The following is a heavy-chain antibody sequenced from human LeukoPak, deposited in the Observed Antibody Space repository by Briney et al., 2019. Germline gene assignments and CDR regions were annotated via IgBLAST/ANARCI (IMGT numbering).Heavy chain of an antibody. V-gene: IGHV3-23*01. CDR1: GFTFRSYA. J-gene: IGHJ4*02. D-gene: IGHD3-16*02. CDR3: AKDRDDYVWGSYRIYYFDY. CDR2: ISGSGGST. Sequence: GGSLRLSCAASGFTFRSYAMSWVRQAPGKGLEWVSAISGSGGSTYYAASVKGRFTISRDNSKNTLYLQMNSLRAEGTAVYYCAKDRDDYVWGSYRIYYFDYWGQGTLVTVSS.